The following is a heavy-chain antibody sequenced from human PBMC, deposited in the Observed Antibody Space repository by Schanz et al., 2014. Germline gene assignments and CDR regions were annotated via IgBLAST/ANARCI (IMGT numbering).Heavy chain of an antibody. J-gene: IGHJ4*02. Sequence: QVQLVQSGAEVKKPGSSVKVSCKSSGATFNSYAFGWVRQAPGQGFEWVGSIIPPLRQTRYAQKFEERVKITADTSTTTVYMDLASLTSDDTAVYFCARIIDGDYLYWGQGTLVTVSS. CDR1: GATFNSYA. D-gene: IGHD4-17*01. V-gene: IGHV1-69*02. CDR3: ARIIDGDYLY. CDR2: IIPPLRQT.